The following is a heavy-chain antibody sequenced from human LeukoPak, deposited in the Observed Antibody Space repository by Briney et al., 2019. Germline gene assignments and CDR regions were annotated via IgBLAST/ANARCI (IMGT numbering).Heavy chain of an antibody. CDR3: AHSSYYYDSSGYYALDY. J-gene: IGHJ4*02. CDR2: IYWNDDK. CDR1: GFSLSTNGVG. D-gene: IGHD3-22*01. V-gene: IGHV2-5*01. Sequence: ESGPTLVKPTQTLTLTCTFSGFSLSTNGVGVGWIRQPPGKALEWLALIYWNDDKRYSPSLKSRLTITKDTSKNQVVLTMTNMDPVDTATYYCAHSSYYYDSSGYYALDYWGQGTLVTVSS.